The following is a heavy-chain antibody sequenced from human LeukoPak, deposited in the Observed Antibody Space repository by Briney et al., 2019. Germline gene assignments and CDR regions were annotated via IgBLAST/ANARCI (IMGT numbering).Heavy chain of an antibody. D-gene: IGHD3-10*01. CDR1: GGSTSSSSFY. CDR3: ARLLSGELFHY. Sequence: PSETLSLTCTVSGGSTSSSSFYWGWIRQPPGKGLECIGRISYSGRTYYNPSLQSRVTISVDSSKNQFSLKLSSVTAADTSVYYCARLLSGELFHYWGPGTLVTVSS. J-gene: IGHJ4*02. V-gene: IGHV4-39*01. CDR2: ISYSGRT.